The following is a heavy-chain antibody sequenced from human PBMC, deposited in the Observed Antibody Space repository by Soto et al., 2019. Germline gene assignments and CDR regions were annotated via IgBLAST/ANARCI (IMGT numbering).Heavy chain of an antibody. CDR3: ARLGQGFFDY. D-gene: IGHD7-27*01. Sequence: QVQLVQSGAEVKKPGSSVKVSCKASGGTFSSYAISWVRQAPGQGLEWMGSIIPAVGTADYAQMFQGRVTITADESARTAYMEVSSLTSEDTAVYYCARLGQGFFDYWGQGNLVAVSS. CDR1: GGTFSSYA. CDR2: IIPAVGTA. V-gene: IGHV1-69*18. J-gene: IGHJ4*02.